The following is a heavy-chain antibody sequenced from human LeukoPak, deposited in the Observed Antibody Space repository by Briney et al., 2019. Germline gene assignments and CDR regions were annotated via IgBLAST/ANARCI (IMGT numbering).Heavy chain of an antibody. CDR1: GFNFNICF. Sequence: GGSLRLSCSASGFNFNICFMHWVRQAPGKGLEYLSAISPTGDGTYYADSVKGRFTVSRDNSKNTMYLQMSSLRPEDTAVYYCARGGNDYGGDSVYAFDIWGQGTMVTVSS. CDR3: ARGGNDYGGDSVYAFDI. V-gene: IGHV3-64D*09. D-gene: IGHD4-23*01. J-gene: IGHJ3*02. CDR2: ISPTGDGT.